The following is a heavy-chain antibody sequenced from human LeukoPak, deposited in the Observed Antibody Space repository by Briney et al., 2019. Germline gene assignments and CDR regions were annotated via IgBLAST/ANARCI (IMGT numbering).Heavy chain of an antibody. Sequence: SETLSLTCSVSGGSISSHYWSWFRQPPGKGLEWIGYIYYSGSTNSNPSLKSRVTTSVDTSKNQFFLRLSSVTAADTAVYYCARLSSIATAQDWGQGTLVTVSS. CDR3: ARLSSIATAQD. V-gene: IGHV4-59*08. J-gene: IGHJ4*02. D-gene: IGHD6-13*01. CDR2: IYYSGST. CDR1: GGSISSHY.